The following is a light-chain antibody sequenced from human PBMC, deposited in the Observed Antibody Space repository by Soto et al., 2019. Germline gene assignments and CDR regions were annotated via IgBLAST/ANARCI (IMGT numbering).Light chain of an antibody. J-gene: IGKJ3*01. CDR3: QQTKGPFT. Sequence: DFQMTQSPSYVSASVGDSVTITCRASRGVSTWLAWYQQRPGRAPELLIQTASRVQTGVPSRFSGSGSGTEFTLTISGLQPEDSAIYYCQQTKGPFTFGPGTKV. CDR2: TAS. CDR1: RGVSTW. V-gene: IGKV1-12*01.